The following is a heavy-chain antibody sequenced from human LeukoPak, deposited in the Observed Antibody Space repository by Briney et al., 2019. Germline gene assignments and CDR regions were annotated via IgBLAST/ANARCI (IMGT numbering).Heavy chain of an antibody. CDR3: ASNLHYCSSASCWDFDP. J-gene: IGHJ5*02. Sequence: SETLSLTCTVSGYSISSAYYWGWMRQPPGKGLEWIGTIYHSGSTNYNPSLKSRVTISVDTSKNQFSLKLSSVTAADTAVYYCASNLHYCSSASCWDFDPWGQGTLVTVSS. CDR1: GYSISSAYY. CDR2: IYHSGST. V-gene: IGHV4-38-2*02. D-gene: IGHD2-2*01.